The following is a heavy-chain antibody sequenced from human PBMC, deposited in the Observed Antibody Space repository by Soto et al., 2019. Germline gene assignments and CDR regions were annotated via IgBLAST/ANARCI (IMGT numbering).Heavy chain of an antibody. D-gene: IGHD3-10*01. Sequence: QVPVVEFGGGVVQPGRSLRLSCAASEFTFSNYGMHWVRQAPGKGLEWVAVILNDGSNRYHADSVKDRFTISRDNSKNTLYLQMNSLRAEDTAVYYCARDDEYSGNGMDVWGQGTTVTVS. CDR3: ARDDEYSGNGMDV. V-gene: IGHV3-33*01. CDR1: EFTFSNYG. CDR2: ILNDGSNR. J-gene: IGHJ6*02.